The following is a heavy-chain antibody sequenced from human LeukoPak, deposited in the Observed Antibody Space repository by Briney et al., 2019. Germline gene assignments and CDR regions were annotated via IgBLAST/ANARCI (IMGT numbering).Heavy chain of an antibody. CDR2: IHDSGST. CDR1: GASISSGDYH. Sequence: SETLSLTCTFSGASISSGDYHWNWIRQPPGKGLEWIGFIHDSGSTYYNPSLKSRVSISRDMSKNQLSLMLSSVTAADTAVYYCARGFGAGNYYYGWFDPWGQGTLVSVSS. V-gene: IGHV4-30-4*01. D-gene: IGHD3-10*01. CDR3: ARGFGAGNYYYGWFDP. J-gene: IGHJ5*02.